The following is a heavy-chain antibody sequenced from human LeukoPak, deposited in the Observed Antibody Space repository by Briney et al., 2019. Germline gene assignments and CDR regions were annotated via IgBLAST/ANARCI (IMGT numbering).Heavy chain of an antibody. D-gene: IGHD3-10*01. CDR3: ARDSYYISGNYQDVGGRFDH. CDR1: GGTFSSYA. J-gene: IGHJ4*02. Sequence: SVKVSCKASGGTFSSYAISWVRQAPGQGLEWMGGIIPIFGTANYAQKFQGRVTITADESTSTAYMELSSLRSEDTAVYYCARDSYYISGNYQDVGGRFDHWGQGTLVTVSS. CDR2: IIPIFGTA. V-gene: IGHV1-69*13.